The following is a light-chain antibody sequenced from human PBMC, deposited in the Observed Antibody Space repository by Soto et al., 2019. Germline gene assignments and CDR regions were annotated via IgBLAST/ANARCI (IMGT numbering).Light chain of an antibody. J-gene: IGLJ1*01. V-gene: IGLV2-14*01. CDR1: SSDVGGYNY. CDR3: RSYTSSSTRV. Sequence: QSALTQPASVSGSPGQSIAISCTGSSSDVGGYNYVSWYQQHPGKAPQLIIYEVTNRPSGVSNRFSGSKSGNTASLTISGLQPEDEADYYCRSYTSSSTRVFGTGTKVTVL. CDR2: EVT.